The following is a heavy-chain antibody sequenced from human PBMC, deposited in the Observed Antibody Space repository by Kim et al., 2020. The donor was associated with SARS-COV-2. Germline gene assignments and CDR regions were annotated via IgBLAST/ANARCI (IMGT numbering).Heavy chain of an antibody. V-gene: IGHV5-10-1*01. CDR2: IDPSDSYT. J-gene: IGHJ6*02. D-gene: IGHD2-15*01. CDR3: ARHGGASDIVVVVAAFAYGMDV. Sequence: GESLKISCKGSGYSFTSYWISWVRQMPGKGLEWMGRIDPSDSYTNYSPSFQGHVTISADKSISTAYLQWSSLKASDTAMYYCARHGGASDIVVVVAAFAYGMDVWGQGTTVTVSS. CDR1: GYSFTSYW.